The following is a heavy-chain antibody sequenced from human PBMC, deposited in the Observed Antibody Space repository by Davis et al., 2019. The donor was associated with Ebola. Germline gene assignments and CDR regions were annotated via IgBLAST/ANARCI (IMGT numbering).Heavy chain of an antibody. CDR2: ISGSSGTT. D-gene: IGHD2-15*01. J-gene: IGHJ4*02. CDR1: GFTFSTYA. Sequence: GESLKISCAASGFTFSTYAMGWVRQAPGKGLEWVSAISGSSGTTYYADSVKGRFTISGDNSKNTVYLQMNSLRAEDTAVYFCVRLLNIDYWGQGTLVIVSS. V-gene: IGHV3-23*01. CDR3: VRLLNIDY.